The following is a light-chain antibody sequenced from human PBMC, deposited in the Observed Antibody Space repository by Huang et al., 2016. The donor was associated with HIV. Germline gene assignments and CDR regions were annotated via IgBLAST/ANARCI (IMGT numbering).Light chain of an antibody. Sequence: EIVLTQSPATLSLSPGERATLSCRASQSVGSAFLAWYQHKPGQAPRRLIYGTSNRATGVSDRFSGSGSKTNFSLTIGSLEPEDSAVFYCQHYGGPVTFGGGTNVEIK. J-gene: IGKJ4*01. CDR2: GTS. CDR1: QSVGSAF. CDR3: QHYGGPVT. V-gene: IGKV3-20*01.